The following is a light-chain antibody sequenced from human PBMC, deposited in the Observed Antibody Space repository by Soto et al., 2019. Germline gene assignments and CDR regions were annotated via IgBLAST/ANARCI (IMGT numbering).Light chain of an antibody. Sequence: DIVMTQSPDSLAVSLGERATVNCKSSQSVLYSSNNRNYLAWYQQKPGQPPKLLIYWASTRESGVPDRFSGSGSGTDFTLTISSLQAEDVAVYYCQQHYSTPPTFGQGTKVENK. CDR3: QQHYSTPPT. CDR2: WAS. CDR1: QSVLYSSNNRNY. V-gene: IGKV4-1*01. J-gene: IGKJ1*01.